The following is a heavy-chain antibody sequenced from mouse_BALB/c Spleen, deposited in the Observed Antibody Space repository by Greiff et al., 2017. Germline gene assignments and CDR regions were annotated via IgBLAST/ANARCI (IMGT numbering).Heavy chain of an antibody. CDR1: GFTFSSYG. Sequence: DVHLVESGGGLVQPGGSLKLSCAASGFTFSSYGMSWVRQTPDKRLELVATINSNGGSTYYPDSVKGRFTISRDNAKNTLYLQMSSLKSEDTAMYYCARDRGGAMDYWGQGTSVTVSS. V-gene: IGHV5-6-3*01. J-gene: IGHJ4*01. CDR3: ARDRGGAMDY. CDR2: INSNGGST.